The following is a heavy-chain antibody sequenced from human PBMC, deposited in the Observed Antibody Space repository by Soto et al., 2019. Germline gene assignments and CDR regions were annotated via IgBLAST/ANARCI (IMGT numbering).Heavy chain of an antibody. J-gene: IGHJ5*02. D-gene: IGHD2-21*01. CDR1: GGSISSYY. V-gene: IGHV4-59*08. CDR2: IYYSGST. Sequence: PSETLSLTCTVSGGSISSYYWSWIRQPPGKGLEWIGYIYYSGSTNYNPSLKSRVTISVDTSKNQFSLKLSSVTAADTAGYYCARHTPAISISDPWGQGPLVPVSP. CDR3: ARHTPAISISDP.